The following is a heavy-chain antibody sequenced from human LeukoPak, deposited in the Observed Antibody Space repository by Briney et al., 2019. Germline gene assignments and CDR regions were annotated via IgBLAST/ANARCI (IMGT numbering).Heavy chain of an antibody. Sequence: AGGSLRLSCAASGFTFSSYSMDWVRQAPGKGLEWVSSISSSSSYIYYADSVKGRFTISRDNYKNTLNLQMSSLRAEDTAVYYCVVSYLYAFDIWGQGTMVTVSS. CDR3: VVSYLYAFDI. CDR1: GFTFSSYS. CDR2: ISSSSSYI. D-gene: IGHD5-18*01. V-gene: IGHV3-21*01. J-gene: IGHJ3*02.